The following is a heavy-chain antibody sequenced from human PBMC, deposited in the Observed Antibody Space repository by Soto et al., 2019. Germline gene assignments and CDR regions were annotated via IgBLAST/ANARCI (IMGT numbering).Heavy chain of an antibody. CDR3: ARHLKAAAVSSWFDP. CDR2: IYPGDSDT. D-gene: IGHD6-13*01. CDR1: GYSFTSYW. V-gene: IGHV5-51*01. J-gene: IGHJ5*02. Sequence: GESLKISCKGSGYSFTSYWIGWVRQMPGKGLEWMGIIYPGDSDTRYSPSFQGQVTISGDKFISTAYLQWSSLKASDTAMYYCARHLKAAAVSSWFDPWGQGTLVTVSS.